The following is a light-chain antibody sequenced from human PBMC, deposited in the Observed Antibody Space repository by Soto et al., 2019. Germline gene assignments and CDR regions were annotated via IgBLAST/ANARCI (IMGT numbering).Light chain of an antibody. J-gene: IGKJ1*01. Sequence: DIQMTQSPSSLSASVGDRVTITCRESQSISTYLNWYQQKAGLAPKLLIYAASSLQSGVPSRFSGSGSGTDFTLTISSLQPEDFATYYCQQTYSTPPTFGQGTKVDIK. V-gene: IGKV1-39*01. CDR3: QQTYSTPPT. CDR1: QSISTY. CDR2: AAS.